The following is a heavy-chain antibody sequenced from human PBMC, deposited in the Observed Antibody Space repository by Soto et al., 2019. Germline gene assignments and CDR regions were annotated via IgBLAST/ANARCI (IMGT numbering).Heavy chain of an antibody. J-gene: IGHJ4*02. Sequence: GGSLRLSCAASGFTFDDYAMHWVRQAPGKGLEWVSGISWNSGSIGYADSVKGRFTISRDNAKNSLYLQMNSLRAEDTALYYCAKSIQYSSSWYYFDYWGQGTLVTVSS. CDR3: AKSIQYSSSWYYFDY. CDR1: GFTFDDYA. D-gene: IGHD6-13*01. CDR2: ISWNSGSI. V-gene: IGHV3-9*01.